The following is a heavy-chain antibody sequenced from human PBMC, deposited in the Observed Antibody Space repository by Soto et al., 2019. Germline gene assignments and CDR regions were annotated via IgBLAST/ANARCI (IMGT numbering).Heavy chain of an antibody. Sequence: PSETLSLTCTVSGGSISSGGYYWSWIRQHPGKGLEWIGYIYYSESTYYNPSLKSRVTISVDTSKNQFSLKLSSVTAADTAVYYCARVEDCSNYCYTSFDVWGLGTMVTV. CDR1: GGSISSGGYY. CDR2: IYYSEST. J-gene: IGHJ3*01. CDR3: ARVEDCSNYCYTSFDV. V-gene: IGHV4-31*03. D-gene: IGHD2-2*02.